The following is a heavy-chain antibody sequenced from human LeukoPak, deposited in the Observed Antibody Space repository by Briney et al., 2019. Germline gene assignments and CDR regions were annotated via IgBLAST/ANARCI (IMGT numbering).Heavy chain of an antibody. D-gene: IGHD4-17*01. CDR1: GFTFTSVW. CDR2: ISTDGAIT. V-gene: IGHV3-74*01. Sequence: GGSLRLSCAASGFTFTSVWMHWFRQAPGRGLVWISRISTDGAITGYADSVKGRFTISRDNAKNTLYLQMNSLRAEDTAVYYCARDRTSVTLFDNWGQGALVTVSS. J-gene: IGHJ4*02. CDR3: ARDRTSVTLFDN.